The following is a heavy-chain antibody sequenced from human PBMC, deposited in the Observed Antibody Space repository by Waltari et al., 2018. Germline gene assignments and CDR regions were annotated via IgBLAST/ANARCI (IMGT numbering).Heavy chain of an antibody. CDR2: VYTRGSS. CDR1: GDSISSYY. CDR3: ARDMGDYYFDY. Sequence: QVQLQESGPGLVRPSETLSLSCTVPGDSISSYYWNWIRQPAVKGLEWIGRVYTRGSSIYNPSLKSRVTMSLDTSKNQFSQGLTSVTAADTAVYYCARDMGDYYFDYWGQGTLVTVSS. V-gene: IGHV4-4*07. D-gene: IGHD1-26*01. J-gene: IGHJ4*02.